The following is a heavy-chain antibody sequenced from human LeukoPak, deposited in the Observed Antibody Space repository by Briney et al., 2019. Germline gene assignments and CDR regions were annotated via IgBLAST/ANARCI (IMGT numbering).Heavy chain of an antibody. D-gene: IGHD3-10*01. CDR2: ISYDGSNK. V-gene: IGHV3-30*04. CDR1: GFTFSNYA. Sequence: SGGSLRLSCAASGFTFSNYAMHWVRQAPGKGLEWVAVISYDGSNKYYADSVKGRFTISRDNSKNTLYLQMNSLRAEDTAVYYCAKDLGFGEPRQVYGMDVWGQGTTVTVSS. CDR3: AKDLGFGEPRQVYGMDV. J-gene: IGHJ6*02.